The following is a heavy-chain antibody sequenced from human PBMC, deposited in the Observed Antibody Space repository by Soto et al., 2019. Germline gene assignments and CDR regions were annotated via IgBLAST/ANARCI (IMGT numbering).Heavy chain of an antibody. CDR3: ARDSLYYDFWSGSRAGNYYGMDV. J-gene: IGHJ6*02. Sequence: GGSLRLSCAASGFTFSSYAMHWVRQAPGKGLEWVAVISYDGSNKYYADTVKGRFTISRDNSKNTLYLQMNSLRAEDTAVYYCARDSLYYDFWSGSRAGNYYGMDVWGQGTTVTVSS. V-gene: IGHV3-30-3*01. D-gene: IGHD3-3*01. CDR1: GFTFSSYA. CDR2: ISYDGSNK.